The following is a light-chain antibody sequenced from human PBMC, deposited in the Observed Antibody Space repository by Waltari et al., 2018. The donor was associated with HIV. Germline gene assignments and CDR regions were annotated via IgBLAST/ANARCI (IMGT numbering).Light chain of an antibody. Sequence: QSVLTQPPSASGTPGQNVTISCSGNTSNIGTNILNWYQQFPAAAPNLLIYSNNQRPAGVPARFSGSKSGTSASLAISGLQSEDEADYFCAAWDDTLNGLFGGGTKLTVL. J-gene: IGLJ2*01. CDR3: AAWDDTLNGL. V-gene: IGLV1-44*01. CDR2: SNN. CDR1: TSNIGTNI.